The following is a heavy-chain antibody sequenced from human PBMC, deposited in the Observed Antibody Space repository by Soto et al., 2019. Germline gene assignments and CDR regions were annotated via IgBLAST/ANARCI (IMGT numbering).Heavy chain of an antibody. Sequence: EVQLVESGGGLVKPGGSLRLSCAASGFTFSSYSMNWVRQAPGKGLEWVSSISSSSSYIYYADSVKGRFTISRDNAKNSLYLQMNSLRAEDTAVYYGARPYSSGPGIDFDYWGQGTLVTVSS. J-gene: IGHJ4*02. D-gene: IGHD6-19*01. V-gene: IGHV3-21*01. CDR2: ISSSSSYI. CDR3: ARPYSSGPGIDFDY. CDR1: GFTFSSYS.